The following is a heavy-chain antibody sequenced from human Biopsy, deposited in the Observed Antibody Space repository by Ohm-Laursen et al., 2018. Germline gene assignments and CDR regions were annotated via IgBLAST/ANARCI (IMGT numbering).Heavy chain of an antibody. CDR3: AREAIGYQLPCDD. J-gene: IGHJ4*02. V-gene: IGHV1-69*04. D-gene: IGHD2-15*01. CDR1: TRTFATYG. CDR2: IIPILRTT. Sequence: SVTASCKPSTRTFATYGVTWVRQAPGQGLEWMGRIIPILRTTTYAPKFQGRVTFTADKSSSTAYLELSSLTSEDTAMFYCAREAIGYQLPCDDWGQGTLVTVSS.